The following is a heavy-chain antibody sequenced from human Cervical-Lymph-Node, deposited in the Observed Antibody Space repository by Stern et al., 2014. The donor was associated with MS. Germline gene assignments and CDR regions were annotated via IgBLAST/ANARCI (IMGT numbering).Heavy chain of an antibody. J-gene: IGHJ4*02. V-gene: IGHV3-30*01. D-gene: IGHD6-19*01. CDR2: ISYDGSNK. CDR1: GFTFSSYA. CDR3: ARENEWLTLDY. Sequence: VQLVESGGGLVEPGGSLRLSCAASGFTFSSYAMHWVRQAPGKGLEWVAVISYDGSNKYYADSVKGRFTISRDNSKNTLYLQMNSLRAEDTAVYYCARENEWLTLDYWGQGTLVTVSS.